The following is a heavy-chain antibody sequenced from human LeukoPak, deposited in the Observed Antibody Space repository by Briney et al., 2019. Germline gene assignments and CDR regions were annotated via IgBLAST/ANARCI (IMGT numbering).Heavy chain of an antibody. V-gene: IGHV1-69*04. Sequence: SVKVSCKASGGTFSSYAISWVRQAPGQGLEWMGRIIPILGIANYAQKFQGRVTITADKSTSTAYMELSSLRSEDTAVYYCARAHYYDSSGYRNWFDPWAQGTLVTVSS. CDR3: ARAHYYDSSGYRNWFDP. D-gene: IGHD3-22*01. CDR2: IIPILGIA. J-gene: IGHJ5*02. CDR1: GGTFSSYA.